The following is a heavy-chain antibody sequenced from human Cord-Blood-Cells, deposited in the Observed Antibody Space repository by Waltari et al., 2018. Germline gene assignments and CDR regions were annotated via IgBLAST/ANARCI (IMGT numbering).Heavy chain of an antibody. J-gene: IGHJ4*02. D-gene: IGHD5-12*01. CDR1: GGSFSGYY. CDR2: ISHSGST. CDR3: ASRRDSGYDDY. V-gene: IGHV4-34*01. Sequence: QVQLQQWGAGLLKPSETLSLTCAVYGGSFSGYYWSWIRQPPGKGLEWSGGISHSGSTNHNPSLKSRVTISVDTSKNQFSLKLSYVTAADTAVYYCASRRDSGYDDYWGQGTLVTVSS.